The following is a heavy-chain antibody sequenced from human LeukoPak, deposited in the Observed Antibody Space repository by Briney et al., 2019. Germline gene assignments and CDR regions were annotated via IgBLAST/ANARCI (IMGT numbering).Heavy chain of an antibody. D-gene: IGHD3-22*01. CDR2: ISAYNGNT. V-gene: IGHV1-18*01. CDR1: GYTFTSYG. Sequence: GSVKVSCKASGYTFTSYGIGWVRQAPGQGLEWMGWISAYNGNTNYAQKLQGRVTMTTDTSTSTAYMELRSLRSDDTAVYYCARTGYYDSSGYDYYYGMDVWGQGTTVTVSS. CDR3: ARTGYYDSSGYDYYYGMDV. J-gene: IGHJ6*02.